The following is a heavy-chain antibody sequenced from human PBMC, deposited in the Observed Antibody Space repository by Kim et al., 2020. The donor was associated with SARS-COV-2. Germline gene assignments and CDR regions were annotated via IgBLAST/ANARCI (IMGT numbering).Heavy chain of an antibody. V-gene: IGHV4-34*01. CDR1: GGSFSGYY. CDR2: INHSGST. CDR3: ARLLYYEFWSGYPENWFDP. Sequence: SETLSLTCAVYGGSFSGYYWSWIRQPPGKGLEWIGEINHSGSTNYNPSLKSRVTISVDTSKNQFSLKLSSVAAADTAVYYCARLLYYEFWSGYPENWFDPWGQGTLVTVSA. J-gene: IGHJ5*02. D-gene: IGHD3-3*01.